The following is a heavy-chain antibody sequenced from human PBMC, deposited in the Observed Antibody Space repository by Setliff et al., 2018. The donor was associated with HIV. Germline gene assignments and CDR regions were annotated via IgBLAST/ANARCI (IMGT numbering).Heavy chain of an antibody. CDR1: GYTFTSYA. Sequence: ASVKVSCTASGYTFTSYAMNWVRQAPGQGLEWMGWINTNTGNPTYAQGFTGRFVFSLDTSVSTAYLQISSLKAEDTAVYYCARIRYGGIFLYYYYGMDVWGQGTTVTVSS. V-gene: IGHV7-4-1*02. D-gene: IGHD2-15*01. J-gene: IGHJ6*02. CDR2: INTNTGNP. CDR3: ARIRYGGIFLYYYYGMDV.